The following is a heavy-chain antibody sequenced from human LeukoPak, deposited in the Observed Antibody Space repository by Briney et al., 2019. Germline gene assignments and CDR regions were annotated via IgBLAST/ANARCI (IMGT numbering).Heavy chain of an antibody. CDR3: ARDRALYGSGSYYFDY. CDR1: GFTFSSYA. V-gene: IGHV3-30*01. Sequence: GGSLRLSCAATGFTFSSYAMHWVRQAPGKGLEWVAVISYDGSNKYYADSVKGRFTISRDNSKNTLYLQMNSLRAEDTAVYYCARDRALYGSGSYYFDYWGQGTLVTVSS. D-gene: IGHD3-10*01. J-gene: IGHJ4*02. CDR2: ISYDGSNK.